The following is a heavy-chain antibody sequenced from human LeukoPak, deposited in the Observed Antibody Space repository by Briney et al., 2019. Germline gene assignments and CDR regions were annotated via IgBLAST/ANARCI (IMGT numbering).Heavy chain of an antibody. D-gene: IGHD2-2*01. J-gene: IGHJ6*02. CDR1: GGTFSSYA. CDR2: IIPIFGTA. CDR3: ARGHPKDIVVVPAAMKGRYYYYGMDV. V-gene: IGHV1-69*13. Sequence: ASVTVSCTASGGTFSSYAISWVRQAPGQGLEWMGGIIPIFGTANYAQKFQGRVTITADESTSTAYMELSSLRSEDTAVYYCARGHPKDIVVVPAAMKGRYYYYGMDVWGQGTTVTVSS.